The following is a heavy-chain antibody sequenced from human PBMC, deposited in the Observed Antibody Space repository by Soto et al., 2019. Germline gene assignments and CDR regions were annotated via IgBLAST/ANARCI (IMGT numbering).Heavy chain of an antibody. J-gene: IGHJ4*02. CDR3: AKAFGDYIWGSYRSPDRRDY. CDR1: GFTFSSYG. CDR2: ISYDGSNK. D-gene: IGHD3-16*02. V-gene: IGHV3-30*18. Sequence: PGGSLRLSCAASGFTFSSYGMHWVRQAPGKGLEWVAVISYDGSNKYYADSVKGRFTISRDNSKNTLYLQMNSLRAEDTAVYYCAKAFGDYIWGSYRSPDRRDYWGQGTLVTVSS.